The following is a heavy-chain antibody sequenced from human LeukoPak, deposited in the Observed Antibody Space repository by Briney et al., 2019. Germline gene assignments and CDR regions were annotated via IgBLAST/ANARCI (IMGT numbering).Heavy chain of an antibody. CDR2: IYTSGST. J-gene: IGHJ4*02. Sequence: SETLSLTCTVSGGSISSYYWSWIRQPPGKGLEWIGYIYTSGSTNYNPSLKSRVTMSVDTSKNQFSLKLSSVTAADTAVYYCARDPVYSSGWYSDDYWGQGTLVTVSS. CDR3: ARDPVYSSGWYSDDY. V-gene: IGHV4-4*08. D-gene: IGHD6-19*01. CDR1: GGSISSYY.